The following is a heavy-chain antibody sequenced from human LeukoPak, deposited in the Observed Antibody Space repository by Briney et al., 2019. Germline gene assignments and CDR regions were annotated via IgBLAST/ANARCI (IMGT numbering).Heavy chain of an antibody. CDR2: INTNTGNP. J-gene: IGHJ5*02. CDR3: ARGGYCSGGSCYYNWFDP. D-gene: IGHD2-15*01. Sequence: ASVKVSCKASGYSFSSYVMNWVRQAPGQGLEWMGWINTNTGNPTYAQGFTGRFVFSLDTSVSTAYLQISSLKAEDTAVYYCARGGYCSGGSCYYNWFDPWGQGTLVTVSS. CDR1: GYSFSSYV. V-gene: IGHV7-4-1*02.